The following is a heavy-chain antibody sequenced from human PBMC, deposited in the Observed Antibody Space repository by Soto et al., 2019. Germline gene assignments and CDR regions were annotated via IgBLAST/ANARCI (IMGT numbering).Heavy chain of an antibody. Sequence: GGSLRLSCAASGFTVSSNYMSWVRQAPGKGLEWVSVIYSGGSTYYADSVKGRFTISRDNSKNTLYLQMNSLRAEDTAVYYCARRRQSMVRGVTVYYYYYMDVWGKGTTVTVSS. J-gene: IGHJ6*03. CDR3: ARRRQSMVRGVTVYYYYYMDV. V-gene: IGHV3-66*04. CDR2: IYSGGST. D-gene: IGHD3-10*01. CDR1: GFTVSSNY.